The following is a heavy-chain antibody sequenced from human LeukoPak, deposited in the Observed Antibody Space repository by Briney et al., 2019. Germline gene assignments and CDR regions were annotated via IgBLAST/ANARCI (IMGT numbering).Heavy chain of an antibody. CDR3: ARDQYDYVWGSYPVGDY. V-gene: IGHV1-18*01. J-gene: IGHJ4*02. Sequence: APVKVSCKASGYTFTSYGISWVRQAPGQGLEWMGWISAYNGNTNYAQKLQGRVTMTTDTSTSTAYMELRSLRSDDTAVYYCARDQYDYVWGSYPVGDYWGQGTLVTVSS. CDR2: ISAYNGNT. D-gene: IGHD3-16*02. CDR1: GYTFTSYG.